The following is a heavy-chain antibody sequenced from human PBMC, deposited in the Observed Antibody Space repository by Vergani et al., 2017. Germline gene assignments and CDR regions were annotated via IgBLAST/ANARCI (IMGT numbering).Heavy chain of an antibody. CDR2: IYYSGST. J-gene: IGHJ5*02. Sequence: QVQLQESGPGLVKPSETLSLTCTLSGGSISSYYWSWIRQPPGKGLEWIGYIYYSGSTNYNPSLKSRVTIPVDTSKNQFSLKLSSVTAADTAVYYCAKVITGTAYNWFDPWGQGTLVTVSS. V-gene: IGHV4-59*01. CDR3: AKVITGTAYNWFDP. D-gene: IGHD1-20*01. CDR1: GGSISSYY.